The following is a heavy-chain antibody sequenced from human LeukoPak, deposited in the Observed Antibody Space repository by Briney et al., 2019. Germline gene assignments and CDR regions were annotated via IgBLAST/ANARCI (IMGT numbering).Heavy chain of an antibody. V-gene: IGHV4-59*01. Sequence: PSETLSLTCTVSGGSITSYYWSWIRQPPGRGLEWIGYMYYIGSTNYNPSLKSRVTISVDTSKNQFSLKLSSVTAADTAVYFCARDLSDTRGGYFDYWGQGTLVTVSS. CDR1: GGSITSYY. CDR2: MYYIGST. CDR3: ARDLSDTRGGYFDY. J-gene: IGHJ4*02. D-gene: IGHD3-16*01.